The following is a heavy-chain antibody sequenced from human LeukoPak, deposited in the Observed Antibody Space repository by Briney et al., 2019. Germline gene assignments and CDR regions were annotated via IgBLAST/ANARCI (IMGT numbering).Heavy chain of an antibody. CDR2: IWYDGSNK. CDR1: GFTFSSYG. V-gene: IGHV3-33*01. J-gene: IGHJ4*02. D-gene: IGHD5-12*01. CDR3: ARGRGFNPYYFDY. Sequence: RAGGSLRLSCAASGFTFSSYGMHWVRRAPGKGLEWVAVIWYDGSNKYYADSVKGRFTISRDNSKNTLYLQVHSLGAEDTAVYYCARGRGFNPYYFDYWGQGTLVTVSS.